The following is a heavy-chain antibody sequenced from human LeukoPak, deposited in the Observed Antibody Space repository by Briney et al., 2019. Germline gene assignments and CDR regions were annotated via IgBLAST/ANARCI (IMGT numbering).Heavy chain of an antibody. CDR3: AREGLNYYDSSGYPPNLDY. Sequence: SVKVSCKASGGTFSSYAISWVRQAPGQGLEWMGGIIPIFGTANYAQKFQGRVTITADESTSTAYMELSSLRSEDTAVYYCAREGLNYYDSSGYPPNLDYWGQGTLVTVSS. V-gene: IGHV1-69*13. J-gene: IGHJ4*02. CDR1: GGTFSSYA. D-gene: IGHD3-22*01. CDR2: IIPIFGTA.